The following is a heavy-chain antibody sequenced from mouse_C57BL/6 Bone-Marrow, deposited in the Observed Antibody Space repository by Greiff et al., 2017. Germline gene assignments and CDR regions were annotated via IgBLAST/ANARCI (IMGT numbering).Heavy chain of an antibody. CDR2: ISNLAYSI. V-gene: IGHV5-15*01. Sequence: EVMLVESGGGLVQPGGSLKLSCAASGFTFSDYGMAWVRQAPRKGPEWVAFISNLAYSIYYADTVTGRFTISRENAKNTLSLEMSSLRSEDTAMYYCARRGQLRPLYYAMDYWGQGTSVTVSS. CDR3: ARRGQLRPLYYAMDY. CDR1: GFTFSDYG. J-gene: IGHJ4*01. D-gene: IGHD3-2*02.